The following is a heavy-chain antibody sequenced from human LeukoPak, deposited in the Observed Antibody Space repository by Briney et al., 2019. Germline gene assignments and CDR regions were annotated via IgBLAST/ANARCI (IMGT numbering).Heavy chain of an antibody. CDR1: GGSFSGYY. Sequence: SETLSLTCAVYGGSFSGYYRSWIRQPPGKGLEWIGEINHSGSTNYNPSLKSRVTISIDTSKNQFSLKLSSVTAADTAVYYCARGRGYSYGHQPLDYWGQGTLVTVSS. CDR2: INHSGST. J-gene: IGHJ4*02. D-gene: IGHD5-18*01. CDR3: ARGRGYSYGHQPLDY. V-gene: IGHV4-34*01.